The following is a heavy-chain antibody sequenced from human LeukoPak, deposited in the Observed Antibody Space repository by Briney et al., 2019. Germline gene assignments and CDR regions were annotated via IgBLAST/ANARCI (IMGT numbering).Heavy chain of an antibody. Sequence: GGSLRLSCAASGFPFSSYWMHWVRQVPGKGLLWVSGINWNSGSIGYADSVKGRFTISRDNAKNSLYLQMNSLRAEDTALYYCAKDNAAIFGPYYYGMDVWGQGTTVTVSS. V-gene: IGHV3-9*01. CDR2: INWNSGSI. D-gene: IGHD3-3*01. J-gene: IGHJ6*02. CDR3: AKDNAAIFGPYYYGMDV. CDR1: GFPFSSYW.